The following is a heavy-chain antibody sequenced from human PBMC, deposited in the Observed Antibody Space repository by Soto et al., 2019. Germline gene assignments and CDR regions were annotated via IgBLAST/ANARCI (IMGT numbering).Heavy chain of an antibody. CDR3: SKVGEGALPWFGGSNFDL. CDR1: GFTFSSYA. CDR2: ISGSGGST. J-gene: IGHJ4*02. D-gene: IGHD3-10*01. V-gene: IGHV3-23*01. Sequence: EVQLLESGGGLVQPGGSLRLSCAASGFTFSSYAMSWVRQAPGKGLEWVSAISGSGGSTYYADSVKGRFTISRDNSKNTLFLEMNSPRGEETAVYYCSKVGEGALPWFGGSNFDLRGQGTPVNVSS.